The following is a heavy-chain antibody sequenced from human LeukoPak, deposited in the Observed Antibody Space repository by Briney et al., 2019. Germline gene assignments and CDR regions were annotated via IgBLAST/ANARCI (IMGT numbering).Heavy chain of an antibody. CDR1: GYTFTGYY. D-gene: IGHD3-10*01. V-gene: IGHV1-2*02. J-gene: IGHJ5*02. CDR3: ARDYYGSGRSFDP. Sequence: ASVKVSCKASGYTFTGYYMHWVRQAPGQGLEWMGWINPNSGGTNYAQKFQGRVTMTRDTSISTAYMELSRLRSDDTAVYYSARDYYGSGRSFDPWGQGTLVTVSS. CDR2: INPNSGGT.